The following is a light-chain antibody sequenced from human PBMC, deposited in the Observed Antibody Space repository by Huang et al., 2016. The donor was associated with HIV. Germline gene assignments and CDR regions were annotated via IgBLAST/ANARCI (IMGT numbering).Light chain of an antibody. CDR3: QQYNNWPYT. CDR1: QSVGSK. J-gene: IGKJ2*01. CDR2: GAS. V-gene: IGKV3-15*01. Sequence: DTVMTQTPATLSVSPGARATLSCRASQSVGSKLAWFQQKPGPAPRLLIHGASTRATGIPARLSGSGSGTEFTLTISSLQSEDFAVYYCQQYNNWPYTFGQGTKLEIK.